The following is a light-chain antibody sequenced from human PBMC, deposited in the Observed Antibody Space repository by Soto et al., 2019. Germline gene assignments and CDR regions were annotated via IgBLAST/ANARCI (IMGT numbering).Light chain of an antibody. Sequence: QSALTQPASVSGSPGQSITISCTGTSSDVGRYNYVSWFQQHPDKAPKLMIFEVSTRPSGVSNRLSGSKSGNTASLTISGLQIEDEADYYCCSYTSSTSAVFGGGTQLTVL. CDR3: CSYTSSTSAV. CDR2: EVS. V-gene: IGLV2-14*01. J-gene: IGLJ2*01. CDR1: SSDVGRYNY.